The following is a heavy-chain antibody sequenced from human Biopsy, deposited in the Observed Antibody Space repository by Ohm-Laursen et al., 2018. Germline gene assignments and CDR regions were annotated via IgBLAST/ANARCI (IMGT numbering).Heavy chain of an antibody. V-gene: IGHV4-39*01. J-gene: IGHJ5*02. Sequence: SDTLSLTCPVSGGSVSSNVDYWAWIRQPPGKGLESIGSIFYSGITYYNPSLQSQVTMSVDTSKNQFSLNLTSVTAADTAVYYCARHPTGFWFDPWGQGTLVIVSS. CDR1: GGSVSSNVDY. CDR2: IFYSGIT. CDR3: ARHPTGFWFDP.